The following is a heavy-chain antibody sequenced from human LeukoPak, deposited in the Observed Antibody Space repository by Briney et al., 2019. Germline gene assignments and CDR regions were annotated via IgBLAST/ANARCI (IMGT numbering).Heavy chain of an antibody. J-gene: IGHJ4*02. V-gene: IGHV3-23*01. D-gene: IGHD1-26*01. CDR3: AKDNIVGVTFFDY. CDR2: ISGSGGST. CDR1: GFTFSSYG. Sequence: GGTLRLSCAASGFTFSSYGMSWVRQAPGKGLEWVSAISGSGGSTYSADSVKGRFTISRDNSKNTLYLQMNSLRAEDTAVYYCAKDNIVGVTFFDYWGQGTLVTVSS.